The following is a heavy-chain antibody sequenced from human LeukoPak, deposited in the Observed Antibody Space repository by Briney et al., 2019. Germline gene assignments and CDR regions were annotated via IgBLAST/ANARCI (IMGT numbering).Heavy chain of an antibody. Sequence: GRSLRPSCAASGFTFSSYAMHWVRQAPGKGLEWVAVISYDGSNKYYADSVKGRFTISRDNSKNTLYLQMNSLRAEDTAVYYCARDLGYCSGGSCYSGGYWGQGTLVTVSS. CDR1: GFTFSSYA. D-gene: IGHD2-15*01. CDR2: ISYDGSNK. V-gene: IGHV3-30*04. J-gene: IGHJ4*02. CDR3: ARDLGYCSGGSCYSGGY.